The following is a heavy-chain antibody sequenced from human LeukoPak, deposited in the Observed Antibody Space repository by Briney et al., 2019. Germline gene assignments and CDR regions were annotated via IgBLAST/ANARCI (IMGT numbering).Heavy chain of an antibody. V-gene: IGHV4-34*01. CDR3: ARVSAAPHDAFDI. Sequence: SETLSLTCAVYGGSFSGYYWSWIRQPPGKVLEWIGEINHSGSTNYNPSLKSRVTISVDTSKNQFSLKLSSVTAADTAVYYCARVSAAPHDAFDIWGQGTMVTVSS. CDR2: INHSGST. D-gene: IGHD6-13*01. CDR1: GGSFSGYY. J-gene: IGHJ3*02.